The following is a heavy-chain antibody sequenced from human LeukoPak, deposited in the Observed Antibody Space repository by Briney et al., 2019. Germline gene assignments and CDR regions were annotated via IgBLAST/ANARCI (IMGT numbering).Heavy chain of an antibody. V-gene: IGHV3-64*01. Sequence: PGGSLRLSCAGSGFTFSSYAMHWLRQAPGKGLEYVSSISTDGGSTYYANSVKGRFTISRDNSKNTLYLQMGSLRAEDMAVYYCARGYYYDQNWLDPRVQGTLVTVSS. D-gene: IGHD3-22*01. CDR3: ARGYYYDQNWLDP. J-gene: IGHJ5*02. CDR1: GFTFSSYA. CDR2: ISTDGGST.